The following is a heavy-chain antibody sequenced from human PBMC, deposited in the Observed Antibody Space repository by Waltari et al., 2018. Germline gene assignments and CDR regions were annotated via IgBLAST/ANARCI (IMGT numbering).Heavy chain of an antibody. Sequence: LVQSGAEVKKPGASVKVSCKASGYTFTSYGISWVRQAPGQGLEWMGWISAYNGNTNYAQKLQGRVTMTTDTSTSTAYMELRILRSDDTAVYYCARAAYYYDSSGYYSYYYYMDVWGKGTTVTVSS. J-gene: IGHJ6*03. D-gene: IGHD3-22*01. CDR2: ISAYNGNT. CDR3: ARAAYYYDSSGYYSYYYYMDV. CDR1: GYTFTSYG. V-gene: IGHV1-18*01.